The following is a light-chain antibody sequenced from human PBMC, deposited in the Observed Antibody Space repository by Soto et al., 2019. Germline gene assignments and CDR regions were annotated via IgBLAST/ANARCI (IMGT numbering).Light chain of an antibody. J-gene: IGLJ1*01. Sequence: QSALTQPASVSGSPGQSITISCTGTSSDVGGYDYVSWYQQHPGEGPKLMIYDVSNRPSGVSNRFSGSKSGNTASLTISGLQAEDEADYYCSSYKSSSNYVFGSGTKVTVL. V-gene: IGLV2-14*01. CDR1: SSDVGGYDY. CDR3: SSYKSSSNYV. CDR2: DVS.